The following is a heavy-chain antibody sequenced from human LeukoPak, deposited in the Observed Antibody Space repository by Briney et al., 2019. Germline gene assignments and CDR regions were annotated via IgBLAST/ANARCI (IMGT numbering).Heavy chain of an antibody. CDR2: ISSISSYI. V-gene: IGHV3-21*01. CDR1: GFTFSSYS. CDR3: ASAIRLRDY. D-gene: IGHD3-3*01. Sequence: GGSLRLSCAASGFTFSSYSMNWVRQAPGKGLEWVSSISSISSYIYYADSVKGRFTISRDKAKNSLYLQMNSLRAEDTAVYYCASAIRLRDYWGQGTLVTVSS. J-gene: IGHJ4*02.